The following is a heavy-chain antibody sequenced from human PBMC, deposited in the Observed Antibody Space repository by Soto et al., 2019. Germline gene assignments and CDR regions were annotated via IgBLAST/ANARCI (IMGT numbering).Heavy chain of an antibody. CDR3: AKSYDILTGSDNLFDP. CDR1: GFTFSSYA. D-gene: IGHD3-9*01. CDR2: ISGSGGST. V-gene: IGHV3-23*01. Sequence: GGSLRLSCAASGFTFSSYAMSWVRQAPGKWLEWVSAISGSGGSTYYAASVKGRFTISRDNSKNTLYLQMNSLRAEDTAVYYCAKSYDILTGSDNLFDPWGQGTLVTVSS. J-gene: IGHJ5*02.